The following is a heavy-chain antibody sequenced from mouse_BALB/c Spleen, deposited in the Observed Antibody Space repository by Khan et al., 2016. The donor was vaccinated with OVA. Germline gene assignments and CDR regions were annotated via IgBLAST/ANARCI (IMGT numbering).Heavy chain of an antibody. CDR2: IWAGGST. J-gene: IGHJ1*01. V-gene: IGHV2-6-4*01. CDR1: GFPLSRYS. Sequence: VELVESGPGLVAPSQSPSITCTVAGFPLSRYSVHWVRQPPGKGLEWLGMIWAGGSTDSNSALKSRLSINKDNSKSQIFLKMNSLQTGDTAIYYCVRNRAGGSYWFFDVWGAGTTVIVSS. D-gene: IGHD3-3*01. CDR3: VRNRAGGSYWFFDV.